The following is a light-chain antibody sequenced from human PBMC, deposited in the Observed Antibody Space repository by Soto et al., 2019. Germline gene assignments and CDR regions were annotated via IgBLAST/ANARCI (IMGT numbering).Light chain of an antibody. CDR2: DVS. Sequence: QSALTQPASVSGSPGQSITIPCTGTSNDIGGYNYVSWYQQHPGKVPKLMIFDVSYRPSGVCDRFSGSKSGNTASLPISGLQPEGEADYSCTSYGASSTLFGGGTKLTVL. CDR1: SNDIGGYNY. CDR3: TSYGASSTL. V-gene: IGLV2-14*03. J-gene: IGLJ2*01.